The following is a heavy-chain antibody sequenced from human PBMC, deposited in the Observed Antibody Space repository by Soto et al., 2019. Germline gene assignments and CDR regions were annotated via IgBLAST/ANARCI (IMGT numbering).Heavy chain of an antibody. CDR1: GGSISPYY. Sequence: PSETLSLTCTVSGGSISPYYWSWIRQPPGKGLEWIGYIYYSGSTNYNPSLKSRVTISVDTSKNQFSLKLNSVTAADTAVYYCARVQLLRGRTYYFDYWGQGTLVTVSS. D-gene: IGHD1-26*01. V-gene: IGHV4-59*01. CDR2: IYYSGST. J-gene: IGHJ4*02. CDR3: ARVQLLRGRTYYFDY.